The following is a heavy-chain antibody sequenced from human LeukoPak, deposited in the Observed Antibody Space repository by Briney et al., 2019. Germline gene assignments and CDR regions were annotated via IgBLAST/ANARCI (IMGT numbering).Heavy chain of an antibody. J-gene: IGHJ4*02. Sequence: GGSLRLSCAASGFTFSSYAMSWVRQAPGKGLEWVSAISGSGGSTYYADSVKGCFTISRDNSKTTLYLQMSSLRAEDTAVYYCAKSQAGVLMVYATDWGQGTLVTVSS. V-gene: IGHV3-23*01. CDR3: AKSQAGVLMVYATD. CDR1: GFTFSSYA. CDR2: ISGSGGST. D-gene: IGHD2-8*01.